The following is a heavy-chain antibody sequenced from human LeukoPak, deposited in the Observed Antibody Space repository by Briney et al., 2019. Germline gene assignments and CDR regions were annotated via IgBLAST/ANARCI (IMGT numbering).Heavy chain of an antibody. CDR1: GGSISSSSYY. J-gene: IGHJ4*02. CDR3: ARDFIAVAGIPFDY. CDR2: IYYSGST. D-gene: IGHD6-19*01. Sequence: SETLSLTCTVSGGSISSSSYYWGWIRQPPGKGLEWIGSIYYSGSTYYNPSLKSRVTISVDTSKNQFSLKLSSVTAADTAVYYCARDFIAVAGIPFDYWGQGTLVTVSS. V-gene: IGHV4-39*07.